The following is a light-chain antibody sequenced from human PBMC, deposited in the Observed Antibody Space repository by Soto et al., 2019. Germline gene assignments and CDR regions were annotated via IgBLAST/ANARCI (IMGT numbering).Light chain of an antibody. Sequence: EIVLTQSPGTLSLSPGERATLSCRASQSVSSSYLAWYQQKPGQAPRLLIYGASSGATGIPDRFSGGGSGTDFTLTISRLEPEDFAVYYCQQYGSSRTFGQGTKLEIK. CDR2: GAS. CDR1: QSVSSSY. CDR3: QQYGSSRT. J-gene: IGKJ2*01. V-gene: IGKV3-20*01.